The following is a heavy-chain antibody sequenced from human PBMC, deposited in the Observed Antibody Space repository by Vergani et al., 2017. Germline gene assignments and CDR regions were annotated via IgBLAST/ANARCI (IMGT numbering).Heavy chain of an antibody. V-gene: IGHV1-46*01. D-gene: IGHD2-15*01. Sequence: QVQLVQSGAEVKKPGASVKVSCKASGYTFTSYYMHWVRQAPGQGLEWMGIINPSGGSTSYAQKFQGRVTMTRDTSTSTVYMELSSLRSEDTAVYYCATLGGLGSGGSCYSYNWFDPWGQGTLVTVSS. CDR1: GYTFTSYY. CDR2: INPSGGST. J-gene: IGHJ5*02. CDR3: ATLGGLGSGGSCYSYNWFDP.